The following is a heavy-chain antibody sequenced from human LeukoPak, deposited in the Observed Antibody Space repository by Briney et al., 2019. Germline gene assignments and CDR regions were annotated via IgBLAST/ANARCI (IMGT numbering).Heavy chain of an antibody. CDR1: GFTFSSYA. Sequence: GGSLRLSCAASGFTFSSYAMHWVRQAPGKGLEWVAVISYDGSNKYYADSVKGRFTISRDNAKNSLYLQMNSLRAEDTAVYYCARWGSGCPRPHCWGQGTLVTVSS. CDR3: ARWGSGCPRPHC. J-gene: IGHJ4*02. V-gene: IGHV3-30-3*01. CDR2: ISYDGSNK. D-gene: IGHD6-19*01.